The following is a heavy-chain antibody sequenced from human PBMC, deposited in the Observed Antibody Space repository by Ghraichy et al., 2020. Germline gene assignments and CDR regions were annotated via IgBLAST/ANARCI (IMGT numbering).Heavy chain of an antibody. CDR1: GFTFSSYW. V-gene: IGHV3-7*01. J-gene: IGHJ4*02. Sequence: LSLTCEASGFTFSSYWMNWVRQAPGKGLEWVANIKQDGGEKHYVDSVNGRFTISRDNAKNSLYLQMNSLRVEDTAVYYCAREKQPGGAAAGTRYWGQGTLVTVSS. D-gene: IGHD6-13*01. CDR3: AREKQPGGAAAGTRY. CDR2: IKQDGGEK.